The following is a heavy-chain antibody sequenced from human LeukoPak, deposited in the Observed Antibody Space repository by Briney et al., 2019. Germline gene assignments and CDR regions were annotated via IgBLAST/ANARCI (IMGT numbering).Heavy chain of an antibody. CDR3: ARVDSTGWDDAFDY. J-gene: IGHJ4*02. D-gene: IGHD6-19*01. CDR1: GFTFSIYA. V-gene: IGHV3-64*01. CDR2: ISDEGGST. Sequence: GGSLRLSCAASGFTFSIYAMHWVRQAPGKGLEYVAAISDEGGSTYYANSVKGRLTISRDNSKNTLYLQMGSLRPDDMAVYFCARVDSTGWDDAFDYWGQGTLVTVSS.